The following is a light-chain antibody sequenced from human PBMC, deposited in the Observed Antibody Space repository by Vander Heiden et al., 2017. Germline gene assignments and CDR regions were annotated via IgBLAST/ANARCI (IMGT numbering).Light chain of an antibody. V-gene: IGKV1-39*01. CDR1: QSISSY. Sequence: DIQMTQSPSSLSASVGDRVTITCRASQSISSYLNWYQQKPGKVPKLLIYAASSLQSGVPSRFSGNGSGTDFILTISSLQPEDFATYYCQQSYSSPYTFGQGTKLEIK. CDR3: QQSYSSPYT. J-gene: IGKJ2*01. CDR2: AAS.